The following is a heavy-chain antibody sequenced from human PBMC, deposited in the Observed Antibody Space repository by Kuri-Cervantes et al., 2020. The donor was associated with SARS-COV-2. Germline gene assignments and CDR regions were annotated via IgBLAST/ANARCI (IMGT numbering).Heavy chain of an antibody. CDR1: GDYPSSSRHY. Sequence: SEPLSPTCPVSGDYPSSSRHYWGWIRQSPGKGLEWIGTFYSGRTYYNPSFTSRVTISVDTSKNQFSLTMSSVTATDTAVYYCARPALGTNGNFDYWGQGMRVTVSS. CDR3: ARPALGTNGNFDY. D-gene: IGHD7-27*01. J-gene: IGHJ4*02. V-gene: IGHV4-39*01. CDR2: FYSGRT.